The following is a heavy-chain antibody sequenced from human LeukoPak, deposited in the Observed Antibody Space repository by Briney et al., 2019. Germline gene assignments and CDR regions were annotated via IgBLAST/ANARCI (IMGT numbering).Heavy chain of an antibody. CDR1: GFTFSSYA. CDR2: ISYDGSNK. V-gene: IGHV3-30-3*01. CDR3: ARGHVRIAALEYFQH. J-gene: IGHJ1*01. D-gene: IGHD6-13*01. Sequence: GGSLRLSCAASGFTFSSYAMSWVRQAPGKGLEWVAVISYDGSNKYYADSVKGRFTISRDNSKNKLYLQMNSLRAEDTAVYYCARGHVRIAALEYFQHWGQGTLVTVSS.